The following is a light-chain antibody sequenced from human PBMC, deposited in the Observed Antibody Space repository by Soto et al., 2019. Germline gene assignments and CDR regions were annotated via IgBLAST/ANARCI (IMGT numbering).Light chain of an antibody. CDR1: QSVNNNY. Sequence: EIVLAQSPSTLSLSPGDRATLSCRASQSVNNNYLAWYQQKPGQAPRLLIYGASRRATDIPDRFSGSGSGTDFTLTISRLEPEDFAVYSCQQYGSAPLTFGGGTKVEIK. CDR3: QQYGSAPLT. CDR2: GAS. J-gene: IGKJ4*01. V-gene: IGKV3-20*01.